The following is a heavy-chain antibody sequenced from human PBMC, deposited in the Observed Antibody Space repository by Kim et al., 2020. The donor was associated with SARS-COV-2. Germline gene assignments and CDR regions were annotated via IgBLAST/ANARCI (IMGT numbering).Heavy chain of an antibody. V-gene: IGHV3-74*01. CDR2: IYTDGTRT. D-gene: IGHD3-10*01. CDR1: GFTFSDYW. J-gene: IGHJ4*02. Sequence: GGSLRLSCAASGFTFSDYWMHWVHQAPGNGLVWVSRIYTDGTRTAYADSVTGRFTISRDNAKNTVYLQMNSLRAEDTAVYYCARGDRVGYYLDYWGQGILVTVSS. CDR3: ARGDRVGYYLDY.